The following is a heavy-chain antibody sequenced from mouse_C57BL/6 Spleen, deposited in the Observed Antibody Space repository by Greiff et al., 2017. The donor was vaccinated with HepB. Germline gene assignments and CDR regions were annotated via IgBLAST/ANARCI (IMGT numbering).Heavy chain of an antibody. Sequence: EVKLVESGPGLVKPSQSLSLTCSVTGYSITSGYYWNWIRQFPGNKLEWMGYISYDGSNNYNPSLKNRISITRDTSKNQFFLKLNSVTTEDTATYYCARSRDYNWYFDVWGTGTTVTVSS. CDR1: GYSITSGYY. J-gene: IGHJ1*03. D-gene: IGHD2-4*01. CDR3: ARSRDYNWYFDV. CDR2: ISYDGSN. V-gene: IGHV3-6*01.